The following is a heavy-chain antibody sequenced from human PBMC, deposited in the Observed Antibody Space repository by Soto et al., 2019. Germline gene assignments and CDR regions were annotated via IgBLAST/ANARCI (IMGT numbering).Heavy chain of an antibody. J-gene: IGHJ4*02. CDR1: GGSISSSTYY. V-gene: IGHV4-39*01. D-gene: IGHD6-19*01. CDR3: ARIREKWLVPFDY. Sequence: QLLLQESGPGLVKPSETLSLICTVSGGSISSSTYYWGWIRQTPGKGLEWIGSIYYSGSTYYNPSLKSRVTISIDTSKNQFSLKLSSVTAADTALYYCARIREKWLVPFDYWGQGTLVTVSS. CDR2: IYYSGST.